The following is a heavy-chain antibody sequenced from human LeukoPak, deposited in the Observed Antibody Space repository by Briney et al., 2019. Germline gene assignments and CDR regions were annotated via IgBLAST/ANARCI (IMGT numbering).Heavy chain of an antibody. J-gene: IGHJ4*02. CDR3: AREDNWNYDY. D-gene: IGHD1-7*01. CDR2: LNPNSGVT. Sequence: ASVKVSCKASGYTFNRYYMHWVRQAPGHGLEWMGWLNPNSGVTKYAQKFQGRVTMTRDTSISTAYMELSSLRSDETAVYYCAREDNWNYDYWGQGTLVTVSS. V-gene: IGHV1-2*02. CDR1: GYTFNRYY.